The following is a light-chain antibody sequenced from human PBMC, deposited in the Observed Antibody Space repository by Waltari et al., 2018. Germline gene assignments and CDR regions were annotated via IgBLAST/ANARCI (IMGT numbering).Light chain of an antibody. Sequence: QSALTQPASVSGSPGQSITISCTGTSRDVGGYNYVSWYQQHPRKAPKLMIYEVSHRPSGVSNRFSGSKSGNTASLTISGLQAEDEADYYCSSYTSSSTVVFGGGTKLTVL. V-gene: IGLV2-14*01. J-gene: IGLJ2*01. CDR3: SSYTSSSTVV. CDR1: SRDVGGYNY. CDR2: EVS.